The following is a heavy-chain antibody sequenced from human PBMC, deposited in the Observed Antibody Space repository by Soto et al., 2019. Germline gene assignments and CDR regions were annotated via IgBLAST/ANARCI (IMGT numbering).Heavy chain of an antibody. CDR3: ARKRAGPDY. CDR1: GFTFSDYY. J-gene: IGHJ4*02. Sequence: GALRLSCAASGFTFSDYYMSWIRQAPGKGLEWVSYISSSSSYTNYADSVKGRFTISRDNAKNSLYLQMNSLRAEDTAVYYCARKRAGPDYWGQGTLVTVSS. CDR2: ISSSSSYT. V-gene: IGHV3-11*06. D-gene: IGHD6-19*01.